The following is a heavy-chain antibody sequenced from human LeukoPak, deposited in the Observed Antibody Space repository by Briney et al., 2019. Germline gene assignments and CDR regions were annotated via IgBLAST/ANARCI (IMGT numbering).Heavy chain of an antibody. D-gene: IGHD6-13*01. J-gene: IGHJ5*02. Sequence: GGSLRISCAASGFIFSSYWMHWVRQAPGKGLVWVSHINSDGSSTTYADSVKGRFTISRDNAKNTLYLQMNSLRAEDTALYYCASMGYSSSWYEGWFDPWGQGTLVTVSS. V-gene: IGHV3-74*01. CDR3: ASMGYSSSWYEGWFDP. CDR1: GFIFSSYW. CDR2: INSDGSST.